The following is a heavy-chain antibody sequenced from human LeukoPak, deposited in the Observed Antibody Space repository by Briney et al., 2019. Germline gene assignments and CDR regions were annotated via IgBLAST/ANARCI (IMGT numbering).Heavy chain of an antibody. Sequence: ASVTVSCKASGYTFSDYHMHWVRQAPGQGLEYMGWVNLNSGDTNFAQNFQGRVTVTRDTSMSTVYMEMNRLTSDDTAVYYCAREPTGSGKYDYWGQGTLVTVSS. CDR2: VNLNSGDT. V-gene: IGHV1-2*02. J-gene: IGHJ4*02. CDR3: AREPTGSGKYDY. D-gene: IGHD3-10*01. CDR1: GYTFSDYH.